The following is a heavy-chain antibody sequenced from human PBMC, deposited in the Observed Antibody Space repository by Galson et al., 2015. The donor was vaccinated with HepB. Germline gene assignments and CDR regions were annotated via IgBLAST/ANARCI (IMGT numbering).Heavy chain of an antibody. CDR3: ARDSDILTGWNWFDP. J-gene: IGHJ5*02. D-gene: IGHD3-9*01. V-gene: IGHV4-4*07. Sequence: TLSLTCTVSGGSISSYYWSWIRQPAGKGLEWIGRIYTSGSAKYNPSLKSRVTMSVDTSKNQFSLKLSSVTAADTAVYYCARDSDILTGWNWFDPWGQGTLVTVSS. CDR2: IYTSGSA. CDR1: GGSISSYY.